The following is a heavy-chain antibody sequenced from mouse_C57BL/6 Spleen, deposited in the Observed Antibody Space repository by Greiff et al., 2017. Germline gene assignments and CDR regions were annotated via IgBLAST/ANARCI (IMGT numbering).Heavy chain of an antibody. CDR2: ISNGGGST. V-gene: IGHV5-12*01. CDR1: GFTFSDYY. D-gene: IGHD1-1*01. Sequence: EVQLVESGGGLVQPGGSLKLSCAASGFTFSDYYMYWVRQTPEKRLEWVAYISNGGGSTYYPDTVKGRFTISRDNAKNTLYLQMSRLKSEDTAMYYCARKDYYGSSYWFAYWGQGTLVTVSA. CDR3: ARKDYYGSSYWFAY. J-gene: IGHJ3*01.